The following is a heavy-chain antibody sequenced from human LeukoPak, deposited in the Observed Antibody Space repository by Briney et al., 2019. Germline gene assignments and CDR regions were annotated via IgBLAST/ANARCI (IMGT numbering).Heavy chain of an antibody. CDR3: VRATWDY. Sequence: GGSLRLSCAASGFSISSDYMTWVRQAPGKGLEWVSVIYNTGGTKYADSVRSRFTISRDNSKNTVFLQMNSLRPEDTAVYYCVRATWDYWGQGTLVTVSS. J-gene: IGHJ4*02. CDR2: IYNTGGT. V-gene: IGHV3-66*01. CDR1: GFSISSDY.